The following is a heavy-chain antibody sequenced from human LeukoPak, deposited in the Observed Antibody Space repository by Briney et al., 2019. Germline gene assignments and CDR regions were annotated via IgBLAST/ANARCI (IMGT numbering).Heavy chain of an antibody. V-gene: IGHV3-7*01. CDR1: GFTSSSCW. Sequence: PGGSLRLSCAASGFTSSSCWMSRVRQAPGKGLEWVANIKQDGSEKYYVDSVKGRFTISRDNAKNSLYLQMNSLRAEDTAVYYCARVLIVATIVYFDYWGQGTLVTVSS. D-gene: IGHD5-12*01. CDR2: IKQDGSEK. CDR3: ARVLIVATIVYFDY. J-gene: IGHJ4*02.